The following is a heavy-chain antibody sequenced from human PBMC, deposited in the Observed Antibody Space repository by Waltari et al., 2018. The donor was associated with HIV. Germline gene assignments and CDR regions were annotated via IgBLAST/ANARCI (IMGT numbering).Heavy chain of an antibody. CDR3: ARTRRYESSYLYYIDN. D-gene: IGHD5-12*01. V-gene: IGHV3-48*01. CDR2: ISFSSSHI. J-gene: IGHJ4*02. Sequence: EGQLVESGGALVQPGGSLRPSCAASGFSFRCTTMNWVRQAPGKGLEWISSISFSSSHIYDADSVKGRFTISRDNAKNSLYLQMNSLRAEDTAMYYCARTRRYESSYLYYIDNWGQGTLVTVSS. CDR1: GFSFRCTT.